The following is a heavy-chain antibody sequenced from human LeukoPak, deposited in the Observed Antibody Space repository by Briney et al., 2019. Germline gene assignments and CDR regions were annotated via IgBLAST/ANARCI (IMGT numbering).Heavy chain of an antibody. CDR1: GFTFSSYS. D-gene: IGHD3-9*01. V-gene: IGHV3-21*01. Sequence: GGSLRLSCAASGFTFSSYSMNWVRQAPGKGLEWVSSISSSSSYIYYADSVKGRFTISRDNAKNSLYLQMNSLRAEDTAVYYCASDDILTGYPFDYWGQGTLVTVS. CDR2: ISSSSSYI. J-gene: IGHJ4*02. CDR3: ASDDILTGYPFDY.